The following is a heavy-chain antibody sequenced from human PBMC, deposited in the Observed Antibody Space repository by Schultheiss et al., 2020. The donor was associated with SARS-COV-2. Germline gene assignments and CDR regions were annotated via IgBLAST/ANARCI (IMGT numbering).Heavy chain of an antibody. D-gene: IGHD2-15*01. CDR1: GFSFSTYD. J-gene: IGHJ4*02. CDR3: ARVARGGRGLDY. CDR2: IGATGSI. Sequence: GGSLRLSCGASGFSFSTYDVQWVRQAIGKGLEWVSVIGATGSIYYHASVKGRFTISRDNAKSSLYLQMNSVRVDDTAVYFCARVARGGRGLDYWGQGTLVTVSS. V-gene: IGHV3-13*01.